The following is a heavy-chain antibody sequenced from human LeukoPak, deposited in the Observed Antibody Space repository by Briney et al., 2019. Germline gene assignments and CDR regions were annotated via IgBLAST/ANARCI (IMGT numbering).Heavy chain of an antibody. J-gene: IGHJ6*02. Sequence: GGSLRLSCAASGFTVNSNYMSWVRQAPGKGLEWVSVIYSGGSTYYADSVKGRFTISGDNSKNTLYLQMNSLRAEDTAVYYCARDQYYYDSSGYSPPPYYYYYGMDVWGQGTTVTVSS. CDR1: GFTVNSNY. CDR2: IYSGGST. CDR3: ARDQYYYDSSGYSPPPYYYYYGMDV. D-gene: IGHD3-22*01. V-gene: IGHV3-66*01.